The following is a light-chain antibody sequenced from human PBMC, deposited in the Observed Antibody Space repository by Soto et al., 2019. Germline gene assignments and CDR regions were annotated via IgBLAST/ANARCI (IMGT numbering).Light chain of an antibody. V-gene: IGLV2-14*01. CDR3: SAYTAGSTLV. Sequence: QSVLTQPASVSGSAGQSITISCSGTMRDVGAYNLVSWYQQHSGTAPKLIIYEVRNRPSGISSRFSGSRSGNTASLTISGLQSEDEGDYYCSAYTAGSTLVFGGGTKVTVL. CDR2: EVR. CDR1: MRDVGAYNL. J-gene: IGLJ3*02.